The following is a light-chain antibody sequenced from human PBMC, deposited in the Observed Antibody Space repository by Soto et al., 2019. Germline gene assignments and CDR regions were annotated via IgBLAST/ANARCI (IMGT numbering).Light chain of an antibody. Sequence: EIVLTQSPATLSLSPGERATLSCRASQSVSSYLAWYQQKPGQAPRLLIYDASNRATGIPARFSGSGSGTDFTLTISSPEPEAFAVYYCQQRSNWPPWTFGQGTKVEIK. J-gene: IGKJ1*01. V-gene: IGKV3-11*01. CDR1: QSVSSY. CDR3: QQRSNWPPWT. CDR2: DAS.